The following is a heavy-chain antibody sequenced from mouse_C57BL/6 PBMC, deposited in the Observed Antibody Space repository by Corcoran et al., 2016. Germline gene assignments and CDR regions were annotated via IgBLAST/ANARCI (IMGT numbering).Heavy chain of an antibody. J-gene: IGHJ1*03. D-gene: IGHD1-1*01. CDR3: ARSDYYGSSYDWYFDV. CDR2: IFPGSGST. Sequence: QVQLQQSGPEQVKPGASVKISCKASGYTFTDYYINWMKQRPGQGLEWIGWIFPGSGSTYYNEKFKGKATLTVDKSSSTAYMLLSSLTSEDSAVYFCARSDYYGSSYDWYFDVWGTGTTVTVSS. V-gene: IGHV1-75*01. CDR1: GYTFTDYY.